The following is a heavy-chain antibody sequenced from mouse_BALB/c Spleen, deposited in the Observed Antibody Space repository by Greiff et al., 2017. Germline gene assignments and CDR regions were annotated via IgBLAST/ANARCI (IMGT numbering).Heavy chain of an antibody. V-gene: IGHV2-6-5*01. CDR3: AKQAYYRYDKAMDY. Sequence: VMLVESGPGLVAPSQSLSITCTVSGFSLTDYGVSWIRQPPGKGLEWLGVIWGGGSTYYNSALKSRLSISKDNSKSQVFLKMNSLQTDDTAMYYCAKQAYYRYDKAMDYWGQGTSVTVSS. CDR2: IWGGGST. D-gene: IGHD2-14*01. J-gene: IGHJ4*01. CDR1: GFSLTDYG.